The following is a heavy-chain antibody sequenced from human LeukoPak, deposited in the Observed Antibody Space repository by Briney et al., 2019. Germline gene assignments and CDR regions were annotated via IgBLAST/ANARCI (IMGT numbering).Heavy chain of an antibody. CDR1: GFTFSSYA. CDR2: INSDGINT. V-gene: IGHV3-74*01. CDR3: ARDLGQYYDTSDNWFDP. D-gene: IGHD3-22*01. J-gene: IGHJ5*02. Sequence: GGSLRLACAASGFTFSSYAMSWVRQAPGKGLVWVSRINSDGINTSYADSVKGRFTISRDNAKNTLNLQMNSLRAEDTAVYYCARDLGQYYDTSDNWFDPWGQGTLVTVSS.